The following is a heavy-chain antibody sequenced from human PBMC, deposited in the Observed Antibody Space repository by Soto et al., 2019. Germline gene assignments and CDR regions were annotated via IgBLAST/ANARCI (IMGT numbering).Heavy chain of an antibody. CDR1: GVPISSYDW. J-gene: IGHJ5*02. D-gene: IGHD3-10*01. CDR2: IYHNGRT. CDR3: ARGTLIGSSTRNWFDP. V-gene: IGHV4-4*02. Sequence: QVHLEESGPGLVRPSGTLSLTRNVSGVPISSYDWWTWVRQTPGKGLEGIGEIYHNGRTNYNPSLKSRVSLSVDKCKNQFSLNLQSLTAADTAVYYCARGTLIGSSTRNWFDPWGQGTQVTVSS.